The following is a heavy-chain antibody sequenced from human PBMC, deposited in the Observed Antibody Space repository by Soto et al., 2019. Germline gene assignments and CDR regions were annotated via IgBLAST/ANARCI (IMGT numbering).Heavy chain of an antibody. V-gene: IGHV3-7*01. CDR3: AREDFYRFDY. J-gene: IGHJ4*02. CDR1: GFTFTSYW. CDR2: MKEDGSAK. Sequence: EVQLVESGGGLVQPGGSLRVSCAASGFTFTSYWMSWVRQAPGKGLEWVANMKEDGSAKYYLDSVKGRFTISRDNAKNSLYLQMSSLRAEDTAVYYCAREDFYRFDYWGQGNLVTVS.